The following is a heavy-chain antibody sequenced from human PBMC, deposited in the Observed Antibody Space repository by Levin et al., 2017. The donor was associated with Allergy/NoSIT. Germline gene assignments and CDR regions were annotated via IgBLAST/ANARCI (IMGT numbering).Heavy chain of an antibody. Sequence: GGSLRLSCAASGFTFRSYSMNWVRQAPGKGLQWVACVSGSSSYIFYAASVKGRFTISRDNAKNSLYLQMNSLRDEDTAVYYCARGGLLRTSMAHDYFDSWGQGTLVTVSS. CDR1: GFTFRSYS. CDR2: VSGSSSYI. D-gene: IGHD2/OR15-2a*01. CDR3: ARGGLLRTSMAHDYFDS. J-gene: IGHJ4*02. V-gene: IGHV3-21*06.